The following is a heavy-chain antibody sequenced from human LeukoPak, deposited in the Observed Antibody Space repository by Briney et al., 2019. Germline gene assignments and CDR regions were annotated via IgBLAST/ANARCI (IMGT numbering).Heavy chain of an antibody. V-gene: IGHV1-18*01. Sequence: ASVKVSCKASGYTFTSYGISWVRQAPGQGLEWMGWISAYNGNTNYAQKLQGRVTMTTDTSTSTAYMELRSLRSDDTAVYYCARGGLVLRYFDWLLPSLDYWGQGTLVTVSS. J-gene: IGHJ4*02. D-gene: IGHD3-9*01. CDR1: GYTFTSYG. CDR2: ISAYNGNT. CDR3: ARGGLVLRYFDWLLPSLDY.